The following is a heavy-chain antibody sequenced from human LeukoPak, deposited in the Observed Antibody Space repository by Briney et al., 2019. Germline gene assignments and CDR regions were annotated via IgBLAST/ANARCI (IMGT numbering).Heavy chain of an antibody. Sequence: PGGSLRLSCAASGFTFSSYAVSWVRQAPGKGLEWVSAISGSGGSTYYADSVKGRFTISRDNSKNTLYLQMNSLRAEDTAVYYCAKSMNTAMVTSSGYWGQGTLVTVSS. CDR1: GFTFSSYA. CDR2: ISGSGGST. D-gene: IGHD5-18*01. J-gene: IGHJ4*02. V-gene: IGHV3-23*01. CDR3: AKSMNTAMVTSSGY.